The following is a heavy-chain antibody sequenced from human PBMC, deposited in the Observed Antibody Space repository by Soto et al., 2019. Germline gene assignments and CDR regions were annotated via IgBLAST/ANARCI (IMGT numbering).Heavy chain of an antibody. Sequence: ASVKVSCKASGYTFTSYAMRWVRQAPGQRLEWMGWINAGNGNTKYSQKFQGRVTITRDTSASTAYMELSSLRSEDTAVYYCARVDFWSGQYSDYWGQGTLVTVSS. J-gene: IGHJ4*02. CDR3: ARVDFWSGQYSDY. CDR1: GYTFTSYA. V-gene: IGHV1-3*01. CDR2: INAGNGNT. D-gene: IGHD3-3*01.